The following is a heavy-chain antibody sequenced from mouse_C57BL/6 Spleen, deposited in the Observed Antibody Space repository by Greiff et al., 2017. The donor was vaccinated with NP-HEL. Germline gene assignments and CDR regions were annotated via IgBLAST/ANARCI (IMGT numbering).Heavy chain of an antibody. J-gene: IGHJ1*03. CDR3: ARVYGSSYCWYFDV. V-gene: IGHV1-55*01. CDR2: IYPGSGST. D-gene: IGHD1-1*01. CDR1: GYTFTSYW. Sequence: VQLQQPGAELVKPGASVKMSCKASGYTFTSYWITWVKQRPGQGLEWIGDIYPGSGSTNYNEKFKSKATLTVDTSSSTAYMQLSSLTSEDSAVYYCARVYGSSYCWYFDVWGTGTTVTVSS.